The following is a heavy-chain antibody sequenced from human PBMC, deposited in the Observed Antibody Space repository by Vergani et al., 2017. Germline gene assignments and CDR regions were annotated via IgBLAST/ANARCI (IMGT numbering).Heavy chain of an antibody. CDR1: GYSFSNYW. V-gene: IGHV5-51*03. D-gene: IGHD5-24*01. Sequence: EVQLVQSGAEVKKPGESLKISCKASGYSFSNYWIGWVRQMSGKGLEWMGIIYPGDSDTRYSPSFQGQVTISADKSITTAYLQWGSLRASDTAVYYCGRREMDQFLSKESRWYFDFWGRGTLVTVSS. J-gene: IGHJ2*01. CDR2: IYPGDSDT. CDR3: GRREMDQFLSKESRWYFDF.